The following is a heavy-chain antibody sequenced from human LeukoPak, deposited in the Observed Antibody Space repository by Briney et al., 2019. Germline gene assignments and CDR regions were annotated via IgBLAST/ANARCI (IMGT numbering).Heavy chain of an antibody. CDR3: VRGCCGNYWHFDY. Sequence: SETLSLTCTVSGGSISSYYWSWIRQPPGRGREWIGYIYYSGSNVYNPSLKSRVTISVDTSKNQFSLKLSSVTAADTAVYYCVRGCCGNYWHFDYWGQGTLVTVSS. CDR2: IYYSGSN. V-gene: IGHV4-59*08. D-gene: IGHD1-26*01. J-gene: IGHJ4*02. CDR1: GGSISSYY.